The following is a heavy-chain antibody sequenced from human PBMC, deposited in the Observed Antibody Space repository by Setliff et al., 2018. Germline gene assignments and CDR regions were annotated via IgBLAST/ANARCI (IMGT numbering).Heavy chain of an antibody. CDR1: GGSISGGGYY. V-gene: IGHV4-31*03. D-gene: IGHD3-22*01. J-gene: IGHJ3*02. Sequence: SETLSLTCTVSGGSISGGGYYWSWIRQHPRKGLEWIGYIYYSGSTNCTPSLKSRVTLSVDTSRNHFSLKLNSVTAADTAVYYCARSGYYSIDAFDIWGQGTMVTVSS. CDR2: IYYSGST. CDR3: ARSGYYSIDAFDI.